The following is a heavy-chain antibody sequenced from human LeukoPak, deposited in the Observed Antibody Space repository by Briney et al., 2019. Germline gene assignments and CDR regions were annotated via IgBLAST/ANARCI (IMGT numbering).Heavy chain of an antibody. CDR2: ISSSSSYI. CDR3: ASRPDGMDV. CDR1: GFTFSSYA. J-gene: IGHJ6*02. V-gene: IGHV3-21*01. Sequence: PGGSLRLSCAASGFTFSSYAMSWVRQAPGKGLEWVSSISSSSSYIYYADSVKGRFTISRDNAKNSLYLQMNSLRAEDTAVYYCASRPDGMDVWGQGTTVTVSS.